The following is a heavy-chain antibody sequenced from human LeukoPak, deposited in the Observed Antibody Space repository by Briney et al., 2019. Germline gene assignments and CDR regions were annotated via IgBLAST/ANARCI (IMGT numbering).Heavy chain of an antibody. J-gene: IGHJ4*02. D-gene: IGHD6-6*01. CDR1: GFTFSSYG. CDR3: ARDPRLYSSSSSYYFVH. CDR2: IWYDGSNK. V-gene: IGHV3-33*01. Sequence: PGRSLRLSCAASGFTFSSYGMHWVRQAPGKGLEWVAVIWYDGSNKYYADSVKGRFTISRDNSKNTLYLQMNSLRAEDTAVYYCARDPRLYSSSSSYYFVHWGQGTLVTVSS.